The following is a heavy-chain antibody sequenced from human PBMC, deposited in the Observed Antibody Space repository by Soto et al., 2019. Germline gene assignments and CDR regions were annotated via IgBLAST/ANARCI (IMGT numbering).Heavy chain of an antibody. CDR1: AFTFSSYE. D-gene: IGHD2-21*02. V-gene: IGHV3-48*03. CDR3: ARGVTGDPRQD. Sequence: EVHLVESGGGLVQPGGSLRLSCAASAFTFSSYEMNWVRQAPGKGLEWISYISSSGSSIHYADSVKGRFTISRDNAKNSLYLQMNSLRAEDTAVYYCARGVTGDPRQDWGQGTLVTVSS. CDR2: ISSSGSSI. J-gene: IGHJ4*02.